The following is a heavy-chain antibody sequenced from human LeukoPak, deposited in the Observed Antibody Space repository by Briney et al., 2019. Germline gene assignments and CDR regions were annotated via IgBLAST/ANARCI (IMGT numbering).Heavy chain of an antibody. J-gene: IGHJ6*02. CDR3: GRAMEV. CDR1: GFTLNDYW. V-gene: IGHV3-74*01. Sequence: GGSLRLSCAAFGFTLNDYWMHWVRQVPGTGLVWVSYINSDGTNTDYADSVKGRFTIFRDNAKNSLYLQMNSLRAEDTAVYYCGRAMEVWGQGTTVTVSS. CDR2: INSDGTNT.